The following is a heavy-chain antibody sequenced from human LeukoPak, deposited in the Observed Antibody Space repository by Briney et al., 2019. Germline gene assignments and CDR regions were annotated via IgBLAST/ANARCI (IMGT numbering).Heavy chain of an antibody. J-gene: IGHJ4*02. CDR1: RYTFTGYY. V-gene: IGHV1-2*02. CDR2: INPNSGGT. D-gene: IGHD6-6*01. CDR3: AREGGIAARRARGVDY. Sequence: ASVKVSCKASRYTFTGYYMHWVRQAPGQGLEWMGWINPNSGGTNYAQKFQGRVTMTRDTSISTAYMELSRLRSDDTAVYYCAREGGIAARRARGVDYWGQGTLVTVSS.